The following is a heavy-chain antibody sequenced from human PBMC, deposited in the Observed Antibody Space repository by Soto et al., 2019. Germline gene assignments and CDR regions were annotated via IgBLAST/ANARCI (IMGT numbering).Heavy chain of an antibody. CDR1: GLSFDKYA. CDR2: ITGSGRSI. D-gene: IGHD2-21*02. Sequence: PWGSLRLSCVASGLSFDKYAMIWVLQAPGKGQEWVSGITGSGRSIQYTASVKGRFTISRDNSKNTVYLQMDYLRAEDTAMYYCAKDDVSGDGLWLVSDWGQGTPVTVSS. CDR3: AKDDVSGDGLWLVSD. V-gene: IGHV3-23*01. J-gene: IGHJ4*02.